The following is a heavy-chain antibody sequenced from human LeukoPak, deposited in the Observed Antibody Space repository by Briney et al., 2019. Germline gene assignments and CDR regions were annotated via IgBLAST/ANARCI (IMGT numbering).Heavy chain of an antibody. V-gene: IGHV3-53*01. Sequence: GGSLRLSCAASGFTVSSNYMSWVRQAPGKGLEWVSVIYSGGSTYYADSVKGRFTISRDNSKNTLYLKMNSLRAEDTAVYYCARLRVVPAARGGGFDYWGQGTLVTVSS. CDR2: IYSGGST. CDR3: ARLRVVPAARGGGFDY. CDR1: GFTVSSNY. D-gene: IGHD2-2*01. J-gene: IGHJ4*02.